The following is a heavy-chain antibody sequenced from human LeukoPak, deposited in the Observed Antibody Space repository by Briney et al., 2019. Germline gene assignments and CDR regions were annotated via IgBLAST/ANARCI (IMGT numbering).Heavy chain of an antibody. Sequence: SETLSLTRTVSGGSISSGDYYWSWIRQPPGKGLEWIGYIYYSGSTYYNPSLKSRVTISVDTSKNQFSLKLSSVTAADTAVYYCARVSSSAPDYWGQGTLVTVSS. CDR3: ARVSSSAPDY. CDR1: GGSISSGDYY. V-gene: IGHV4-30-4*01. CDR2: IYYSGST. D-gene: IGHD3-22*01. J-gene: IGHJ4*02.